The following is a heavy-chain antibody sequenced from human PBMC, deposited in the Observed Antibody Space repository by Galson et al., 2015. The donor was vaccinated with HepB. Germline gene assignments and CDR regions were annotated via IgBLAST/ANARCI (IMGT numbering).Heavy chain of an antibody. D-gene: IGHD2-2*01. CDR2: INSDGSST. J-gene: IGHJ6*02. CDR3: ARPEGYCSSTSCPYYYYYGMDV. CDR1: GFTFSSYW. V-gene: IGHV3-74*01. Sequence: LRLSCAASGFTFSSYWMHWVRQAPGKGLVWVSRINSDGSSTSYADSVKGRFTISRDNAKNTLYLQMNSLRAEDTAVYYCARPEGYCSSTSCPYYYYYGMDVWGQGTTVTVSS.